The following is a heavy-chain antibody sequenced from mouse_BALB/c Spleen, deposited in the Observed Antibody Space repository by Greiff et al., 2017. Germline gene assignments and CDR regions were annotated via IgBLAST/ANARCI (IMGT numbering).Heavy chain of an antibody. V-gene: IGHV1S81*02. CDR1: GYTFTSYW. Sequence: QVQLQQPGAELVKPGASVKLSCKASGYTFTSYWMHWVKQRPGQGLEWIGEINPSNGRTNYNEKFKSKATLTVDKSSSTAYMQLSSLTSEDSAVYYCARAYYYGSWNYFDYWGQGTTLTVSS. CDR3: ARAYYYGSWNYFDY. J-gene: IGHJ2*01. CDR2: INPSNGRT. D-gene: IGHD1-1*01.